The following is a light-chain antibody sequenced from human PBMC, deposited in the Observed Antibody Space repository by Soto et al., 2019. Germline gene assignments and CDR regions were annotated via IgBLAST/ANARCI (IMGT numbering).Light chain of an antibody. CDR2: EVN. J-gene: IGLJ2*01. V-gene: IGLV2-8*01. CDR3: SSYAGSNMGV. CDR1: SSDIGGYNY. Sequence: QSVLTQPPSASGSPGQSVAISCTGTSSDIGGYNYVSWYQIHPCKAPKLMIYEVNKRPSGVPDRFSGSKSGNTASLIVSGLQAEDEADYYCSSYAGSNMGVFGGGTKLTVL.